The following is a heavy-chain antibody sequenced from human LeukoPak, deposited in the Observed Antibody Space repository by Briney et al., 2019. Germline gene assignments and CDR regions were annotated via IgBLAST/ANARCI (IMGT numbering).Heavy chain of an antibody. Sequence: SETLSLTCAVYGGSFSGYYWSWIRQPPGKGLEWIGEINHSGCTNYNPSLKSRVTISVDTSKNQFSLKLSSVTAADTAVYYCARVTHYYDSSGSNWPLDYWGQGTLVTVSS. CDR3: ARVTHYYDSSGSNWPLDY. CDR1: GGSFSGYY. J-gene: IGHJ4*02. D-gene: IGHD3-22*01. V-gene: IGHV4-34*01. CDR2: INHSGCT.